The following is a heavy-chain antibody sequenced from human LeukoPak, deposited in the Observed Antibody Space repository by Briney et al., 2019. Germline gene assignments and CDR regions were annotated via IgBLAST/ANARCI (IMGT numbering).Heavy chain of an antibody. D-gene: IGHD5/OR15-5a*01. Sequence: GGSLRLSCAASGFTLSDFWMSWVRQAPGKGLEWVANIDQDGSDKNYVGSVKGRFTISRDDAKNSLFLQMNSLRAEDTAVYYCARESTEDRPGSWGQGTLVTVST. CDR3: ARESTEDRPGS. V-gene: IGHV3-7*01. CDR2: IDQDGSDK. CDR1: GFTLSDFW. J-gene: IGHJ5*02.